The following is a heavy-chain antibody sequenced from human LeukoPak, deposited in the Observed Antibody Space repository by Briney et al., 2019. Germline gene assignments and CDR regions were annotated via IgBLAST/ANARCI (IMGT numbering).Heavy chain of an antibody. J-gene: IGHJ5*02. CDR2: IRSKAYGGTT. D-gene: IGHD6-13*01. CDR1: GFTFGDYA. Sequence: GGSLRLSCTASGFTFGDYAMSWVRQAPGKGLEWVGFIRSKAYGGTTEYAASVKGRFTISRDDSKSIAYLQMNSLKTEDTAVYYCTRDQGRQQLVLSWGQGTLVTVSS. CDR3: TRDQGRQQLVLS. V-gene: IGHV3-49*04.